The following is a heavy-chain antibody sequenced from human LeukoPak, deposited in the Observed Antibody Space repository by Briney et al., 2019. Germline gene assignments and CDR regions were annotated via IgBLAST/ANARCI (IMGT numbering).Heavy chain of an antibody. D-gene: IGHD6-19*01. CDR2: ISYDGSNK. V-gene: IGHV3-30*18. Sequence: GGSLRLSCAASGFTFSSYGMHWVRQAPGKGLEWVAVISYDGSNKYYADSVKGRFTISRDNSKNTLYLQMNSLRAEDTAVYYCAKDLKPGIAVAGTDWFDPWGQGTLVTVSS. J-gene: IGHJ5*02. CDR3: AKDLKPGIAVAGTDWFDP. CDR1: GFTFSSYG.